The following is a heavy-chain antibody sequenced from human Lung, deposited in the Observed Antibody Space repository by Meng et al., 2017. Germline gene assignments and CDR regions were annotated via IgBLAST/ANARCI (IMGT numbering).Heavy chain of an antibody. CDR2: INHSGST. Sequence: QWQLQQRGAGLLKSSETRSLTCVVSGGSFSDYYWSWIRQPPGKGLEWIGEINHSGSTNYNPSLESRATISVDTSQNNLSLKLSSVTAADSAVYYCARGPTTMAHDFDYWGQGTLVTVSS. CDR3: ARGPTTMAHDFDY. V-gene: IGHV4-34*01. CDR1: GGSFSDYY. J-gene: IGHJ4*02. D-gene: IGHD4-11*01.